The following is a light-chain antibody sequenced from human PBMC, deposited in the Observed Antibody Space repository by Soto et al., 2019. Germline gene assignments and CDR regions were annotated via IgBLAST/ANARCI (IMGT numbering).Light chain of an antibody. V-gene: IGKV1-39*01. J-gene: IGKJ1*01. Sequence: DIQMTQSPSSLSASVGERVTITCRASQSIDKYLNWYQHKPGKAPYLLIYAASHLRSGVPTRFSGSGTGTSFTLTIISLQYEDLATYYCQQSYCSPGTLGRGTKVELK. CDR1: QSIDKY. CDR2: AAS. CDR3: QQSYCSPGT.